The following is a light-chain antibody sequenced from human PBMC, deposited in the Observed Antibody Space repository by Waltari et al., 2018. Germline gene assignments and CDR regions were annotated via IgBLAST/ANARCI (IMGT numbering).Light chain of an antibody. CDR2: QVS. V-gene: IGKV2-30*01. CDR3: MQGTHWPRT. Sequence: DVVMTQSPLSLPVTLGQPASTPCRSSPSLLNSGGNTFLNWFQQRPGQSPRRLIYQVSNRDSGVPDRFSGSGSGTDFTLKISRVEAEDVGVYYCMQGTHWPRTFGQGTKVEIK. J-gene: IGKJ1*01. CDR1: PSLLNSGGNTF.